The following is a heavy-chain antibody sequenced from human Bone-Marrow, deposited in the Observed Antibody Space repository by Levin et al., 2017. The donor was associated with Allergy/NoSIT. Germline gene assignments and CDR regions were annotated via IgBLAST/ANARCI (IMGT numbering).Heavy chain of an antibody. CDR1: GFTVSNNH. CDR3: ARGYKSGLPLG. J-gene: IGHJ4*02. CDR2: IYSGGST. V-gene: IGHV3-66*01. D-gene: IGHD6-19*01. Sequence: GESLKISCAASGFTVSNNHMSWVRQVAGKGLECVGGIYSGGSTYNADSVKGRFTISRDNSKNTVYLEMNSLRVEDTAVYYCARGYKSGLPLGWGQGTLVTVSS.